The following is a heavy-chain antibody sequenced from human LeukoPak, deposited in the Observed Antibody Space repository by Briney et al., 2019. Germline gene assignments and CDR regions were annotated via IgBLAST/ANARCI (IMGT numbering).Heavy chain of an antibody. CDR1: GFIFSSYG. D-gene: IGHD3-3*01. CDR3: AREPFWSGYYSNLHFDY. CDR2: ISSSSKYI. J-gene: IGHJ4*02. Sequence: GGSLRLSCAASGFIFSSYGMHWVRQAPGKGLEWVSYISSSSKYIYYADSVKGRFTISRDNAKNSLYLQMNSLRAEDTAVYYCAREPFWSGYYSNLHFDYWGQGTLVTVSS. V-gene: IGHV3-21*01.